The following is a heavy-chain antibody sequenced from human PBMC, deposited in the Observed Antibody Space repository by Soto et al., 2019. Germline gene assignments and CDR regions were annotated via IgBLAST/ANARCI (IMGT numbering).Heavy chain of an antibody. V-gene: IGHV3-23*01. J-gene: IGHJ4*02. CDR1: GFTFSSYA. CDR2: ISGSGGST. CDR3: AREGWVLRFLEWLLFDY. D-gene: IGHD3-3*01. Sequence: GGSLRLSCAASGFTFSSYAMSWVRQAPGKGLEWVSAISGSGGSTYYADSVKGRFTISRDNSKNSLYLQMNSLRAEDTAVDYCAREGWVLRFLEWLLFDYWGQGTLVTVSS.